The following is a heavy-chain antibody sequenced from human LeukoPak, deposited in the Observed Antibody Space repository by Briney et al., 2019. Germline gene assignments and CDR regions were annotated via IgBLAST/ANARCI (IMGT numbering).Heavy chain of an antibody. J-gene: IGHJ3*02. Sequence: ASVKVSCKASGGTFSSYAISWVRQAPGQGLEWMGGIIPIFGTANYAQKFQGRVTITTDESTSTAYMELSSLRSEDTAVYYCARLLMVRGVRWAFDIWGQGTMVTVSS. CDR1: GGTFSSYA. CDR2: IIPIFGTA. V-gene: IGHV1-69*05. CDR3: ARLLMVRGVRWAFDI. D-gene: IGHD3-10*01.